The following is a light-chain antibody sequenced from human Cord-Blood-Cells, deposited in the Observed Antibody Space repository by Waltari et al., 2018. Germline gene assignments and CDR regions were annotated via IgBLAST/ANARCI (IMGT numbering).Light chain of an antibody. CDR2: LGS. CDR3: MQALQTPLT. Sequence: DLAMTKSPLSLPVPPGAPPPISPMSSQSLLHSNGYNYLDWYLQKPGQSPRLLIYLGSNRASGVPDRFSGSGSGTDFTLKISRVEAEDVGVYYCMQALQTPLTFGGGTKVEIK. V-gene: IGKV2-28*01. J-gene: IGKJ4*01. CDR1: QSLLHSNGYNY.